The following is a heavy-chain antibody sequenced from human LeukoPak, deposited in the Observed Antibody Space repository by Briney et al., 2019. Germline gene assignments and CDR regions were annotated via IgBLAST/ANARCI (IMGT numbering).Heavy chain of an antibody. Sequence: SETLSLTCTVSGDSFSYFYWSWIRQPPGKGLEWIGYIYNSGSTNYNPSLKSRVTISLDTSKNQFSLKLSSVTAADTAVYYCARGNYYDSSGDYWGQGTLVTVSS. D-gene: IGHD3-22*01. CDR3: ARGNYYDSSGDY. CDR2: IYNSGST. V-gene: IGHV4-59*01. CDR1: GDSFSYFY. J-gene: IGHJ4*02.